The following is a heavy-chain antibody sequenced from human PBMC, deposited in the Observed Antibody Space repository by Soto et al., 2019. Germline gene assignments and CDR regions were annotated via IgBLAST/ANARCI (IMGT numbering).Heavy chain of an antibody. V-gene: IGHV1-2*04. D-gene: IGHD6-19*01. CDR3: AKGGPIAVASGMNWFDP. Sequence: QVQLVQSGAEVKKPGASVKVSCKASGYTFTGYYMHWGRQAPGQGLEWMGWINPNSGGTNYAQKFQGWVTMTRDTSISTAYMELSRLRSDDTAVYYCAKGGPIAVASGMNWFDPWGQGTLVTVSS. J-gene: IGHJ5*02. CDR2: INPNSGGT. CDR1: GYTFTGYY.